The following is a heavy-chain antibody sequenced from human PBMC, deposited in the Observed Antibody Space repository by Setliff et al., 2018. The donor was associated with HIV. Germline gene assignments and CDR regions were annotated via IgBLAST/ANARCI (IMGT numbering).Heavy chain of an antibody. CDR2: IRSKANNYAT. Sequence: GESLKISCAASGFSNSALHWVRQAPGKGLEWVGRIRSKANNYATEYGASVKGRFIISRDDSKNMAYLQMNSLRTEDTAIYYCTRTYSTSSAFNNYFDSWGQGTLVTVSS. D-gene: IGHD6-6*01. J-gene: IGHJ4*02. CDR3: TRTYSTSSAFNNYFDS. V-gene: IGHV3-73*01. CDR1: GFSNSA.